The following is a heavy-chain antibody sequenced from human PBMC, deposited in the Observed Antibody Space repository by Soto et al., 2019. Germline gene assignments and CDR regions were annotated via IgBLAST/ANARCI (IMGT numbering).Heavy chain of an antibody. D-gene: IGHD5-18*01. J-gene: IGHJ4*02. CDR1: GGTFSSYA. V-gene: IGHV1-69*06. CDR2: IIPIFGTA. Sequence: ASLQVSCKASGGTFSSYAIIWVRQAPGQGLEWMGGIIPIFGTANYAQKFQGRVTITADKSTSTAYMELSSLRSEDTAVYYCARLHVDTAMVPNDYWGRGTLVNVSS. CDR3: ARLHVDTAMVPNDY.